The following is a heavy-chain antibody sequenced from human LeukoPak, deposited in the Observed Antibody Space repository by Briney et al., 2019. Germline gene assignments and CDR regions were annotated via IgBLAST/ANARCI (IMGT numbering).Heavy chain of an antibody. CDR1: GYTFTSYY. CDR3: ARVESTKYYDILTGYKLKPFDY. D-gene: IGHD3-9*01. Sequence: ASVKVSCKASGYTFTSYYMHWVRQAPGQGLEWMGIINPSGGTTIYAQKFQGRVTMTRDTSTSTVYMELSSLRSEDTAVYYCARVESTKYYDILTGYKLKPFDYWGQGTLVTVSS. CDR2: INPSGGTT. V-gene: IGHV1-46*01. J-gene: IGHJ4*02.